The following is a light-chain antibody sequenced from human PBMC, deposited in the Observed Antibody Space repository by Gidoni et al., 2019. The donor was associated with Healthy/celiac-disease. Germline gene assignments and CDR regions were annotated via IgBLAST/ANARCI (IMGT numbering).Light chain of an antibody. CDR1: QDISNY. CDR3: QQYDNLLFT. J-gene: IGKJ3*01. CDR2: DAS. V-gene: IGKV1-33*01. Sequence: DIQMTQSPSTLSASVGDRGTITCQASQDISNYLNWYQQKPGTAPKLLIYDASNLETGVPSRFSGSGSGTDFTFTISILQPEDIATYYCQQYDNLLFTFGPGTKVDIK.